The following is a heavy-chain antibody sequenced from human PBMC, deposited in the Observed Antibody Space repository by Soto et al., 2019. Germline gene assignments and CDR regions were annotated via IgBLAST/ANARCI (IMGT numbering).Heavy chain of an antibody. V-gene: IGHV4-59*01. Sequence: QVQLQESGPGLVKPSETLSLTCTVSGGSISGYYWSWIRQPPGKGLEWIGYMYNTGSTVYNPSFKGRGTISVDTSKNQFSLKLNSVTAADTAVYYCARDLWGYCGTDCYPLDVWGQGTTDTVSS. J-gene: IGHJ6*02. CDR3: ARDLWGYCGTDCYPLDV. D-gene: IGHD2-21*02. CDR2: MYNTGST. CDR1: GGSISGYY.